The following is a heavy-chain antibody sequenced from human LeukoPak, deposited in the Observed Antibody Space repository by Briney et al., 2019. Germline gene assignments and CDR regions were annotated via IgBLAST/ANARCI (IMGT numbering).Heavy chain of an antibody. CDR1: GGSISSSSYY. J-gene: IGHJ5*02. D-gene: IGHD3-3*01. Sequence: SETLSLTCTVSGGSISSSSYYWGWIRQPPGKGLEWIGSIYYSGSTYYNPSLKSRVTISVDTSKNQFSLKLSSVTAADTAVYYCASGPLHFGVAIMAWFDPWGQGTLVTVSS. V-gene: IGHV4-39*01. CDR2: IYYSGST. CDR3: ASGPLHFGVAIMAWFDP.